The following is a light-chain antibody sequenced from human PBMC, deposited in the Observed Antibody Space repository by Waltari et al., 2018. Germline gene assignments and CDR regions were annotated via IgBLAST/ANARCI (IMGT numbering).Light chain of an antibody. V-gene: IGLV1-44*01. CDR2: NNN. J-gene: IGLJ3*02. Sequence: QSVLTQPPSASGTPGQRVSISCSVTNPNIGTNPVNWFQQIPGTAPKLLIYNNNLRPSGVSDRISASKSGTSASLAISGLQSEDEATYYCAAWDGSLHGPVFGGGTKLTVL. CDR3: AAWDGSLHGPV. CDR1: NPNIGTNP.